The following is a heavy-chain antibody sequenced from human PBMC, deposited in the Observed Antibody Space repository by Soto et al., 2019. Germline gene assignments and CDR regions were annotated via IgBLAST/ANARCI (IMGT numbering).Heavy chain of an antibody. CDR2: IYWNDDK. V-gene: IGHV2-5*01. CDR3: AHRQHSGYDVRIEYYYYYGMDV. CDR1: GFSLSTRGVG. D-gene: IGHD5-12*01. Sequence: SGPTLVNPPQTLTKTCTFSGFSLSTRGVGVGWIRQPPGKALEWLALIYWNDDKRYSPSLKSRPTITKDTSKNQVVLTMTNMDPVDTATYYCAHRQHSGYDVRIEYYYYYGMDVWGQGTTVTVSS. J-gene: IGHJ6*02.